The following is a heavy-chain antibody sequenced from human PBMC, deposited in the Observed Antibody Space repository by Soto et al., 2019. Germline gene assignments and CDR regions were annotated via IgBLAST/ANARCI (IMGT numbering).Heavy chain of an antibody. CDR3: ASAVGNWHPFDP. CDR1: GGAFTNYR. D-gene: IGHD1-1*01. J-gene: IGHJ5*02. V-gene: IGHV1-69*12. Sequence: QVQLVQSGPEVKKPGSSVKVSCKASGGAFTNYRISWVRQAPGQGLEWMGGIIPIFQTTNYARKFQGRVTITVDESTTIAYMELTSLRSYDTAVYFCASAVGNWHPFDPWGQGTLVTVSS. CDR2: IIPIFQTT.